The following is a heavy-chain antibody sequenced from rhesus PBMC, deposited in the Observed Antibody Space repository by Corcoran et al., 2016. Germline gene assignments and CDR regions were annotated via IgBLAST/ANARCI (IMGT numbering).Heavy chain of an antibody. V-gene: IGHV4-65*01. CDR3: ARDSSGWILFDY. CDR1: GDSISSSNW. J-gene: IGHJ4*01. D-gene: IGHD6-31*01. CDR2: IYGSGGGT. Sequence: QVQLQESGPGLVKPSETLSLTCAVSGDSISSSNWWSWIRQPPGSGLEWIGYIYGSGGGTNYNPSLKNRVTISIDTSKNQFSLKLSSVTAADTAVYYCARDSSGWILFDYWGQGVLVTVSS.